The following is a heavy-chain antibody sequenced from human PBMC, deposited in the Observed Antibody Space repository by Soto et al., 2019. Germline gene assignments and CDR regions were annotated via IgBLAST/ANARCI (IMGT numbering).Heavy chain of an antibody. D-gene: IGHD6-19*01. J-gene: IGHJ4*02. CDR2: IIDDGGRA. CDR3: ARDKMEQWLVGGDLDY. CDR1: GFSFSNHA. Sequence: EVQLLESGGGLVQPGGSLRLSCSASGFSFSNHAMSWVRQAPGKGLEWVSAIIDDGGRAYYADSVKGRFTISRDNYRNTLSLQMNSLRAEDTAVYYCARDKMEQWLVGGDLDYWGQGTKVTVSS. V-gene: IGHV3-23*01.